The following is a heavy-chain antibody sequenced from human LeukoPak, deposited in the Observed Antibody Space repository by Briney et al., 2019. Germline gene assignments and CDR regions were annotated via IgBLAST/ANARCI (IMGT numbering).Heavy chain of an antibody. CDR3: ATNSGAYYYGSGSYYTY. D-gene: IGHD3-10*01. CDR2: ISGSGGST. V-gene: IGHV3-23*01. J-gene: IGHJ4*02. CDR1: GFTFSSYA. Sequence: GGSLRLSCAASGFTFSSYAMSWVRQAPGKGLEWVSAISGSGGSTYYADSVKGRFTISRDNSKNTLYLQMNSLRAEDTAVYYCATNSGAYYYGSGSYYTYWGQGTLVTVSS.